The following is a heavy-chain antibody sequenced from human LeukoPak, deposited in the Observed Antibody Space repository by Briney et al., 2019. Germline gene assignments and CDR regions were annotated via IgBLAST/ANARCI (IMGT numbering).Heavy chain of an antibody. Sequence: SETLSLTCTVSGGSISSSSYYWGWIRQPPGKGLEWIGYIYYSGSTNYNPSLKSRVTISVDTSKDQFSLKLSSVTAADTAVYYCARDTGVGYSYGYFDYWGQGTLVTVSS. CDR3: ARDTGVGYSYGYFDY. J-gene: IGHJ4*02. CDR2: IYYSGST. V-gene: IGHV4-61*01. CDR1: GGSISSSSYY. D-gene: IGHD5-18*01.